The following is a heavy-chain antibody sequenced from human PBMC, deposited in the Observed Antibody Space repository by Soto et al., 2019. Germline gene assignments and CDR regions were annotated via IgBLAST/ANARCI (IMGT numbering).Heavy chain of an antibody. CDR3: AKDTSGYDLSFDY. V-gene: IGHV3-23*01. CDR1: GFTFSSYA. Sequence: GGSLRLSCAASGFTFSSYAMSWVRQAPGKGLEWVSAISGSGGSTYYADSVKGRFTISRDNSKNTVYLQMNSLRAEDTAVYYCAKDTSGYDLSFDYWGQGTLVTVSS. CDR2: ISGSGGST. D-gene: IGHD5-12*01. J-gene: IGHJ4*02.